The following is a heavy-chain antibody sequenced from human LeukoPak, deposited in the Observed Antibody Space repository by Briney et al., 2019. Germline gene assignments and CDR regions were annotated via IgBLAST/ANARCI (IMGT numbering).Heavy chain of an antibody. D-gene: IGHD3-10*01. Sequence: SETLSLTCTVSGDSIRSGGHFWSWIRQHPEKGLEWIGYIYYSGTNKYNPSLKSRVTISVDTSTNQFSLKLTSVTAADTAVYYCAREIITEGDCFDPWGQGILVTVSS. V-gene: IGHV4-31*03. J-gene: IGHJ5*02. CDR2: IYYSGTN. CDR3: AREIITEGDCFDP. CDR1: GDSIRSGGHF.